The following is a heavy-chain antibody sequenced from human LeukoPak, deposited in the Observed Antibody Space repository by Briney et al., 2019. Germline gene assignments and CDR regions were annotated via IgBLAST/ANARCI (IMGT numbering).Heavy chain of an antibody. D-gene: IGHD2-2*02. Sequence: SQTLSLTCTVSGGSISSGNYYWNWIRQPAGKGLEWIGRIFASGSTNYNASLKSRITISGDTSKNHFSLILTSVTAADTAVYYCARGMKDYTSSIGYLGQGTLVTVSS. J-gene: IGHJ4*02. CDR2: IFASGST. CDR3: ARGMKDYTSSIGY. V-gene: IGHV4-61*02. CDR1: GGSISSGNYY.